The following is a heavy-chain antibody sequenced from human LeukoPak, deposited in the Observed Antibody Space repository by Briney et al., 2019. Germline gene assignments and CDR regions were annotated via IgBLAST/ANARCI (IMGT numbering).Heavy chain of an antibody. D-gene: IGHD3-10*01. CDR3: ARETYYYGSGSYYILKDYYYYYMDV. J-gene: IGHJ6*03. V-gene: IGHV1-2*02. CDR1: GYTFTSYY. CDR2: INPNSGGT. Sequence: ASVKVSCKASGYTFTSYYMHWVRQAPGQGLEWMGWINPNSGGTNYAQKFQGRVTMTRDTSISTAYMELSRLRSDDTAVYYCARETYYYGSGSYYILKDYYYYYMDVWGKGTTVTISS.